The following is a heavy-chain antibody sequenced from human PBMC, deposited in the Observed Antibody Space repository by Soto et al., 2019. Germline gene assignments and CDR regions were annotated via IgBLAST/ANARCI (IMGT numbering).Heavy chain of an antibody. V-gene: IGHV3-23*01. D-gene: IGHD3-10*01. J-gene: IGHJ4*02. CDR1: GFTFSAYA. Sequence: XESLRLSCAASGFTFSAYAMTWVRQAPGKGLEWVSLISGSGGSIYYADSVKGRFTISRDNSKNTLYLQMNSLRAEDTAVYYCAKVHGSGNYHNFPDYWGQGTLVTVSS. CDR2: ISGSGGSI. CDR3: AKVHGSGNYHNFPDY.